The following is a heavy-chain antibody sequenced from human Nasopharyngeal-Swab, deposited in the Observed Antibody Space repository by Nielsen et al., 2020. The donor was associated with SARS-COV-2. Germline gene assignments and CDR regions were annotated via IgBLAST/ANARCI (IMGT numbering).Heavy chain of an antibody. CDR3: ARDRPYCSSTSCYTSGENYYYMDV. J-gene: IGHJ6*03. CDR2: ISSSSSYI. D-gene: IGHD2-2*02. CDR1: GFTFSSYS. Sequence: GESLQISCAASGFTFSSYSMNWVRQAPGKGLEWVSSISSSSSYIYYADSVKGRFTISRDNAKNSLYLQMKSRRAEETAGEEGARDRPYCSSTSCYTSGENYYYMDVWGKGTTVTVSS. V-gene: IGHV3-21*01.